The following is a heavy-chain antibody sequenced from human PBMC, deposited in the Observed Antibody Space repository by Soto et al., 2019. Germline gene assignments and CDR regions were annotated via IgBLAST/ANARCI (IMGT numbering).Heavy chain of an antibody. V-gene: IGHV4-30-4*01. CDR2: IYYSGST. D-gene: IGHD3-10*01. CDR3: ARKLWFGELYYFDY. Sequence: SETLSLTCTAAGGSISSGDYYWSWIRQPPGKGLEWIGYIYYSGSTYYNPSLKRRVTISVDTSKNQFSLKLSSVTAADTAVYYCARKLWFGELYYFDYWGQGSLVSVSS. CDR1: GGSISSGDYY. J-gene: IGHJ4*02.